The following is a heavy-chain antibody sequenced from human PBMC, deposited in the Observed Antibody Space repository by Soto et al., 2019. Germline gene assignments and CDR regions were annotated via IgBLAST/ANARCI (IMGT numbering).Heavy chain of an antibody. D-gene: IGHD6-25*01. V-gene: IGHV3-23*01. Sequence: GGSLRLSCAASGFTFSDYAMNWVRQAPGKGLEWVSTISGSGISTYYADSVKGRFTVSRDNSKNTLYLQMNSLRAEDTALYYCVKCKGGLSDTFHIWGQGTMVTVSS. CDR2: ISGSGIST. CDR1: GFTFSDYA. J-gene: IGHJ3*02. CDR3: VKCKGGLSDTFHI.